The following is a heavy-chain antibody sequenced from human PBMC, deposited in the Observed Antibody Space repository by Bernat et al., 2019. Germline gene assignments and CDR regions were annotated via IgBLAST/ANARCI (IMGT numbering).Heavy chain of an antibody. J-gene: IGHJ3*02. D-gene: IGHD3-22*01. Sequence: QVQLQQWGAGLLKPSETLSLICAVYGGSFSGYYWSWIRQPPGKGLEWIGEINHSGSTNYNPSLKSRVTISVDTSKNQFSLKLSSVTAADTAVYYCATPWRATYYFGSSGYYGWDAFDTWGQGTMVTVSS. CDR3: ATPWRATYYFGSSGYYGWDAFDT. V-gene: IGHV4-34*01. CDR2: INHSGST. CDR1: GGSFSGYY.